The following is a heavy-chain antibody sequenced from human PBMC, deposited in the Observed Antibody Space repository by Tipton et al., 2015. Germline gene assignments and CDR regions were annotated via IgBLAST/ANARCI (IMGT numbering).Heavy chain of an antibody. CDR3: ARMYYYGSGRNY. CDR2: IYYSGST. J-gene: IGHJ4*02. CDR1: GGPISSGGYY. D-gene: IGHD3-10*01. Sequence: TLSLTCTVSGGPISSGGYYWSWIRQHPGKGLEWIGYIYYSGSTFYNPSLKSRVTISVDTSKNQFSLKLSSVTAADTAVYYCARMYYYGSGRNYWGQGTLVTVSS. V-gene: IGHV4-31*03.